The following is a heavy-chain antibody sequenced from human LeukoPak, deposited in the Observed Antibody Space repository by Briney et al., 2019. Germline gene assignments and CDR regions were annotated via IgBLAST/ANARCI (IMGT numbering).Heavy chain of an antibody. CDR3: ARATMIASYWDY. CDR2: INPNSGGT. D-gene: IGHD3-22*01. J-gene: IGHJ4*02. CDR1: GYTFTGYH. V-gene: IGHV1-2*02. Sequence: ASVKVSCKASGYTFTGYHMHWVRQAPGQGLEWMGWINPNSGGTNYAQKFQGRVTMTRDTSISTAYMELSRLRSDDTAVYYCARATMIASYWDYWGQGTLVTVSS.